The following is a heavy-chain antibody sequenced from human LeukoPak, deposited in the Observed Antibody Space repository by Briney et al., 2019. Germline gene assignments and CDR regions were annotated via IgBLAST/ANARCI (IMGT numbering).Heavy chain of an antibody. CDR2: IRYDGSNK. Sequence: GGSLRLSCAASGFTFSSYGMHWVRQAPGKGLEWVAFIRYDGSNKYYADSVKGRFTISRDNSKNTLYLQMNSLRAEDTAVYYCANARTGLSPGDYWGQGTLVTVSS. CDR1: GFTFSSYG. CDR3: ANARTGLSPGDY. D-gene: IGHD3-16*02. J-gene: IGHJ4*02. V-gene: IGHV3-30*02.